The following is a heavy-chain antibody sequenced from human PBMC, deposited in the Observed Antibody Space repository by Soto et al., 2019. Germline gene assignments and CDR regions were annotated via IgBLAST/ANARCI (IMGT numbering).Heavy chain of an antibody. D-gene: IGHD3-22*01. CDR2: ISGSGGST. CDR3: AKDLTYYYDSSGYPQTFDY. J-gene: IGHJ4*02. CDR1: GFTCSSYA. Sequence: EVQLLESGGGLVQPGGSLRLSCAASGFTCSSYAMSWVRQAPGKGLEWVSAISGSGGSTYYADSVKGRFTISRDNSKNTLYLQMNSLRAEDTAVYYCAKDLTYYYDSSGYPQTFDYWGQGTLVTVSS. V-gene: IGHV3-23*01.